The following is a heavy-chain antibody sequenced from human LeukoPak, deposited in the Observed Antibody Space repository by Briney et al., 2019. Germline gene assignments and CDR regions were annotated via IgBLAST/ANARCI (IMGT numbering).Heavy chain of an antibody. J-gene: IGHJ6*03. CDR1: GFTFSSYA. Sequence: GGSLRLSCAASGFTFSSYAVHWVRQAPGKGLEYVSAITSDGGRTYYANSVKGRFTISRDNSKNTVYLQMGSLRAEDMAVYYCARSRGLDVHYYYYMDVWGKGTTVTVSS. CDR2: ITSDGGRT. V-gene: IGHV3-64*01. D-gene: IGHD3-10*01. CDR3: ARSRGLDVHYYYYMDV.